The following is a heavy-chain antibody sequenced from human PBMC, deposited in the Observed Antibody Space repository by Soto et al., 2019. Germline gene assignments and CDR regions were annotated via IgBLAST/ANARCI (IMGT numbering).Heavy chain of an antibody. CDR2: IIPIFGTA. J-gene: IGHJ6*02. Sequence: SVKVSCKASGGTFSSYAIIWVRQAPGQGLEWMGGIIPIFGTANYAQKFQGRVTITADESTSTAYMELSSLRSEDTAVYYCARGTWEATIFSYYYGMDVWGQGTTVTVSS. D-gene: IGHD3-3*01. V-gene: IGHV1-69*13. CDR3: ARGTWEATIFSYYYGMDV. CDR1: GGTFSSYA.